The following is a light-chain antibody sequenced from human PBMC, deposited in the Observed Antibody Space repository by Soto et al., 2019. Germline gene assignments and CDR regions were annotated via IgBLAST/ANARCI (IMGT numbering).Light chain of an antibody. J-gene: IGKJ1*01. CDR2: GAS. CDR1: QSVSSSY. V-gene: IGKV3-20*01. Sequence: EIVLTRSPGTLSLSPGERATLSCRASQSVSSSYLAWYQQRPGQAPRLLIYGASSRATGITDRFSGSGSGTDFTLTISRLEPEGFAVYFCQQYGSSPRKFGQGTKVEVK. CDR3: QQYGSSPRK.